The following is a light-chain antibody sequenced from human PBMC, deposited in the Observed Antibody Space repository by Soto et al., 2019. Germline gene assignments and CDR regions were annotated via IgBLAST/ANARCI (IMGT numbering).Light chain of an antibody. CDR2: KAS. V-gene: IGKV1-5*03. J-gene: IGKJ1*01. CDR1: QSVSDW. CDR3: QQYHGAWT. Sequence: QMTQFPSTLSASVGDRVTITCRASQSVSDWLAWYQQHAGKAPKLLLFKASSLQSGVPSRFSGSGSGTEFTLTSSSLQPDDSGTYYCQQYHGAWTFGQGTKVEIK.